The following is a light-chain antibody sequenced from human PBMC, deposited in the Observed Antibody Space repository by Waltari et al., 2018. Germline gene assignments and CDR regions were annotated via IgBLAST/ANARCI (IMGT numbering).Light chain of an antibody. CDR3: QVWDDTTNSGV. CDR2: YDT. Sequence: YVVTPPPSVSVAPGTTATLTCGGQNIETKSVNWYQQKSGQAPVLVMFYDTDRPPGIPARFSGSNSGNTATLTISWVEAGDEADYHCQVWDDTTNSGVFGGGTRLSVL. J-gene: IGLJ3*02. CDR1: NIETKS. V-gene: IGLV3-21*04.